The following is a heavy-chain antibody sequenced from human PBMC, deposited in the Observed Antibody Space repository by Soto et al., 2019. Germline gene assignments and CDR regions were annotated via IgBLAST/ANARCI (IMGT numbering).Heavy chain of an antibody. V-gene: IGHV4-39*01. J-gene: IGHJ4*02. CDR3: ARRVRFEYYFDY. Sequence: SETLSLTCTFSGVSISSSSYYWGWIRQPPGKGLEWIGSIYYSGSTYYNPSLKSRVTISVDTSKNQFSLKLSSVTAADTAVYYCARRVRFEYYFDYWGQGTLVTVSS. CDR2: IYYSGST. D-gene: IGHD3-10*01. CDR1: GVSISSSSYY.